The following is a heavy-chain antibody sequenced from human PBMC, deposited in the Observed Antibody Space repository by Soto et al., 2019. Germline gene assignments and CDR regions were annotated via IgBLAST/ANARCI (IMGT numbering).Heavy chain of an antibody. V-gene: IGHV4-4*07. J-gene: IGHJ2*01. CDR1: GGSISSYC. D-gene: IGHD3-10*01. CDR3: AREDYYGSGSYYNVPYWYFDL. CDR2: IYTSGST. Sequence: PSETLSLTCTVSGGSISSYCWSWIRQPAGKGLEWIGRIYTSGSTNYNPSLKRRVTMSVDTSKNQFSLKLSSVTAADTAVYYCAREDYYGSGSYYNVPYWYFDLWGRGTLVTVSS.